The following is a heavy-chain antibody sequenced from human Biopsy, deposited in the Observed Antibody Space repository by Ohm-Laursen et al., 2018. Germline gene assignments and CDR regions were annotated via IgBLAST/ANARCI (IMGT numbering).Heavy chain of an antibody. D-gene: IGHD3-22*01. V-gene: IGHV1-18*01. CDR2: ISAYNGST. CDR3: ATGYYYDSSGSYPSFDH. J-gene: IGHJ4*02. CDR1: GYTFSTYG. Sequence: ASVKVSCKSSGYTFSTYGISWVRQAPGQGLEWMGWISAYNGSTKYAQKLQGRVTMTTDTSTSTAYMDLRSLRSDDTAVYYCATGYYYDSSGSYPSFDHWGPGTLVTVSS.